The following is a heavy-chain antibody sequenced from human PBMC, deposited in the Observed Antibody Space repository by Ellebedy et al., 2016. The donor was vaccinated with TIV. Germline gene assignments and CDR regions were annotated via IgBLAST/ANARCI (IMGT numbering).Heavy chain of an antibody. D-gene: IGHD1-1*01. Sequence: MPGGSLRLSCAVYGGSFSGYYWSWIRQPPGKGLEWIGEINHSGSTNYNPSLKSRFTISVDTSKNQFSLKLSSVTAADTAVYYCARSYNSGGYFDYWGQGTLVTVSS. CDR2: INHSGST. CDR1: GGSFSGYY. V-gene: IGHV4-34*01. CDR3: ARSYNSGGYFDY. J-gene: IGHJ4*02.